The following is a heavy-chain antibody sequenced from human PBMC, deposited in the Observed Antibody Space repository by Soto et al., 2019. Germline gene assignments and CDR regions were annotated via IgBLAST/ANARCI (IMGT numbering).Heavy chain of an antibody. J-gene: IGHJ4*02. CDR3: ARLGLATTSFDY. Sequence: QLQLQESGPGLVKPSETLSLTCTVSGGSISSSSYYWGWIRQPPGKGLEWIGSIYYSGSTYYNPSLKSRVPISVDTPKNQFSLKLSSVTAADTAVYYCARLGLATTSFDYWGQGTLVTVSS. CDR2: IYYSGST. V-gene: IGHV4-39*01. CDR1: GGSISSSSYY. D-gene: IGHD5-12*01.